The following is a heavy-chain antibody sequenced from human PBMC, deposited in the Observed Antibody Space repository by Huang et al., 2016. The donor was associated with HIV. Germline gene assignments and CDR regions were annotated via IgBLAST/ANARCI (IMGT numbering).Heavy chain of an antibody. J-gene: IGHJ4*02. CDR1: GYNFDSYW. Sequence: EVHLVQSGAEVKEPGESLKISCQASGYNFDSYWIGGVRQMPGKGLEWSGGSCPGYSYTRYDPSFQGRVTISANQSINTAYLQWSSLKASDTAIYFCARQGLWLPPTDPFDYWGQGTPVTVSA. D-gene: IGHD3-10*01. CDR2: SCPGYSYT. V-gene: IGHV5-51*01. CDR3: ARQGLWLPPTDPFDY.